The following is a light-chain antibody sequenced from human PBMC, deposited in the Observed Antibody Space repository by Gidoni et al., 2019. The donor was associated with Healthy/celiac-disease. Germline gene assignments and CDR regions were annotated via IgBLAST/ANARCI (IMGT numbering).Light chain of an antibody. CDR2: AAS. J-gene: IGKJ1*01. CDR1: QGIRNY. CDR3: LQHNSYPRT. V-gene: IGKV1-17*01. Sequence: DIQMTQSPSSLSASVGDRVTITCRASQGIRNYLGWYQQKPGKAPKRLIYAASSLQSGVPSRFSGSGSGTEFTLTISSLQPEDCATYYCLQHNSYPRTFGQGTKVEIK.